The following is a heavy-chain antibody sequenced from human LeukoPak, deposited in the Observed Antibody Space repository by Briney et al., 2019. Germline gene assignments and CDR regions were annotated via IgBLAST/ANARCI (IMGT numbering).Heavy chain of an antibody. CDR1: GGSISSYY. D-gene: IGHD5-24*01. Sequence: PSETLSLTCTVSGGSISSYYWSWIRQPPGKGLEWIGYIYYSGSTNYNPSLKSRVTISVDTSKNQFSLKLSSVTAADTAVYYCARERRDGYNLYYYYYYMDVWGKGTTVTVSS. CDR2: IYYSGST. V-gene: IGHV4-59*12. J-gene: IGHJ6*03. CDR3: ARERRDGYNLYYYYYYMDV.